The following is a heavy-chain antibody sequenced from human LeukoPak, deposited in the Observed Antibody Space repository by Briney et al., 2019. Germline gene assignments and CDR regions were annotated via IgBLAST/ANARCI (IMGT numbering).Heavy chain of an antibody. J-gene: IGHJ6*01. CDR1: GFTFSDYY. CDR3: ASKEYYYYGMDV. CDR2: IDHSGRT. V-gene: IGHV4-34*01. Sequence: PGGSLRLSCAASGFTFSDYYMSWIRQAPGKGLEWIGEIDHSGRTNYNPSLKSRVTISVDKSKNQISLKLSSVTAADTAVYYCASKEYYYYGMDVWGQGTTVTVSS.